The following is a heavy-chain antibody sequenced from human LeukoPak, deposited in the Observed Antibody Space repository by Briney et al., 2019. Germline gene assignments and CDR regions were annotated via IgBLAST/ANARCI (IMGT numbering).Heavy chain of an antibody. CDR2: ISYDGSNK. J-gene: IGHJ4*02. CDR1: GFTFSSYA. Sequence: GGSLILSCAASGFTFSSYAMHWVRPAPGKGLEWVAVISYDGSNKYYADSVKGRFTISRDNSKNALFLQMNSLRAEDTAVYFCARDHPSIVGALDYWGQGTLVTVSS. D-gene: IGHD1-26*01. CDR3: ARDHPSIVGALDY. V-gene: IGHV3-30-3*01.